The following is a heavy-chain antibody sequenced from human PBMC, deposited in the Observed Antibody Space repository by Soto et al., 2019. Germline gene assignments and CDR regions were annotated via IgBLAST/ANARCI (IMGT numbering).Heavy chain of an antibody. J-gene: IGHJ4*02. D-gene: IGHD5-18*01. V-gene: IGHV1-3*01. CDR3: AREGEVQLWLGPNY. CDR2: INAGNGNT. Sequence: GASVKVSCKASGYTFTSYAIHWVRQAPGQRLEWMGWINAGNGNTKYSQKFQGRVTITRDTSASTAYMELSSLRSEDTAVYYCAREGEVQLWLGPNYWGQGTLVTVSS. CDR1: GYTFTSYA.